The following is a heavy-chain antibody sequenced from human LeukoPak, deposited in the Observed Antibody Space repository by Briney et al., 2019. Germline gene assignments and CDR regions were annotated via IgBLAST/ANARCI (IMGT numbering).Heavy chain of an antibody. CDR3: ARGPATTVTTGGPLGY. D-gene: IGHD4-17*01. V-gene: IGHV4-31*03. J-gene: IGHJ4*02. Sequence: PSQTLSLTCTVSGGSISNGGYYWSWIRQHPGKGLEWIGYIYYSGSTYYNPSLKSRVTISVDTSKNQFSLKLSSVTAADTAVYYCARGPATTVTTGGPLGYWGQGTLVTVSS. CDR1: GGSISNGGYY. CDR2: IYYSGST.